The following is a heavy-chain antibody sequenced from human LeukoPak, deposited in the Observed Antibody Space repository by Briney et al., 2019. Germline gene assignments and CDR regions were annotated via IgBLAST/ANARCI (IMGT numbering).Heavy chain of an antibody. CDR3: ARDNLEMATIPGAFDI. V-gene: IGHV3-53*01. CDR1: GFTVSSNY. J-gene: IGHJ3*02. D-gene: IGHD5-24*01. Sequence: PGGSLRLSCAASGFTVSSNYMSWVRQAPGKGLEWVSVIYSGGSTYYADSVKRRFTISRDNSKNTLYLQMNSLRAEDTAVYYCARDNLEMATIPGAFDIWGQGTMVTVSS. CDR2: IYSGGST.